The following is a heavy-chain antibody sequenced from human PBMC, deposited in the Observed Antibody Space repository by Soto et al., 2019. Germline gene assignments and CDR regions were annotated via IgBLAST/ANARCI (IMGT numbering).Heavy chain of an antibody. Sequence: PGGALRLSCAASGFTFSSYSMNWVRQAPGKGLEWVSYISSSSSTIYYADSVKGRFTISRDNAKNSLYLQMNSLRAEDTAVYYCARANYYGPPGDFAFRGQGTLVTVSS. D-gene: IGHD3-10*01. J-gene: IGHJ4*02. CDR2: ISSSSSTI. V-gene: IGHV3-48*01. CDR3: ARANYYGPPGDFAF. CDR1: GFTFSSYS.